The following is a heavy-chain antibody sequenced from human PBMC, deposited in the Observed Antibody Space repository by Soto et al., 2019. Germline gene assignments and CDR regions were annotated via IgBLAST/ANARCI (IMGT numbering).Heavy chain of an antibody. Sequence: QVQLQESGPGLVKPSETLSVTCTVSGGSLSSYYWSWIRQPPGKGLEWIGYIYYSGGTNYNPPLKSRVTISVDTSKNQFSLKLSSVTAADTAVYYCARTPGLGWFDPWGQGTLVTVSS. CDR2: IYYSGGT. CDR3: ARTPGLGWFDP. V-gene: IGHV4-59*01. J-gene: IGHJ5*02. D-gene: IGHD3-16*01. CDR1: GGSLSSYY.